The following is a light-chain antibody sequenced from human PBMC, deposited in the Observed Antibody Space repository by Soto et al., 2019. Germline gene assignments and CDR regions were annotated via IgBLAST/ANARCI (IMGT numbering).Light chain of an antibody. V-gene: IGKV3-20*01. J-gene: IGKJ2*01. Sequence: EIVLTQSPGTLSLSPGERATLSCRASQSVSSSYLAWYQQKPGQAPRLLIYGASSRATGIPDRFSGSGSGTDFTSTISRLAPEDFAVYYWQQYGSSPYTFGQGTKLEIK. CDR1: QSVSSSY. CDR2: GAS. CDR3: QQYGSSPYT.